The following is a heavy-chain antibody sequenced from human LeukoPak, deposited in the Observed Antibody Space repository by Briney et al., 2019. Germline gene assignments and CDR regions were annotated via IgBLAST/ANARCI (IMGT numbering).Heavy chain of an antibody. J-gene: IGHJ6*02. CDR2: IKEDESEK. D-gene: IGHD7-27*01. Sequence: GGSLRLSCAASGFTFSDSWMSWVRQAPGKGPEWVANIKEDESEKHYVDSVKGRFTVSRDNAKSSLFLQMNSLRVEDTAVYYCATYKNWVAGDAWGQGTTVSVSS. V-gene: IGHV3-7*01. CDR3: ATYKNWVAGDA. CDR1: GFTFSDSW.